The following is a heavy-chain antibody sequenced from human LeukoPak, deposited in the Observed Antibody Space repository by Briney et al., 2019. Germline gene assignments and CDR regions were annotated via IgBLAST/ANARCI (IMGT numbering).Heavy chain of an antibody. CDR1: GFTFSNYA. D-gene: IGHD3-22*01. J-gene: IGHJ4*02. Sequence: PGGSLRLSCAASGFTFSNYAMSWVRQAPGKGLEWVAVIWYDGSNKYYADSIKGRFTISRDNSKNTLYLQMNSLRAEDTAVYYCARDPYNYDNSGYLHYWGQGTLVTVSA. CDR2: IWYDGSNK. V-gene: IGHV3-33*08. CDR3: ARDPYNYDNSGYLHY.